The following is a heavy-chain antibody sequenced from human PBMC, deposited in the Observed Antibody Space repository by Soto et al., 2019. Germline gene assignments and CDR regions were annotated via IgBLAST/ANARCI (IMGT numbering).Heavy chain of an antibody. CDR2: IYYSGST. Sequence: SETLSLTCTVSGGSISSSSYYWGWIRQPPGKGLEWIGSIYYSGSTYYNPSLKSRVTISVDTSKNQFSLKLSSVTAADTAVYYCAGPTVTIDYWGQGTLVTVSS. CDR1: GGSISSSSYY. CDR3: AGPTVTIDY. V-gene: IGHV4-39*01. D-gene: IGHD4-17*01. J-gene: IGHJ4*02.